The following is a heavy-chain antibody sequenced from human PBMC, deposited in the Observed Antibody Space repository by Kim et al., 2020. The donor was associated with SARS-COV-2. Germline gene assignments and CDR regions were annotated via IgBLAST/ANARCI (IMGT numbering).Heavy chain of an antibody. Sequence: GGSLRLSCAASGFTFSSYAMSWVRQAPGKGLEWVSAISGSGGSTYYADSVKGRFTISRDNSKNTLYLQMNILRAEDTAVYYCAKELNKWLQLRYFDYWGQGTLVTVSS. D-gene: IGHD5-12*01. J-gene: IGHJ4*02. V-gene: IGHV3-23*01. CDR2: ISGSGGST. CDR1: GFTFSSYA. CDR3: AKELNKWLQLRYFDY.